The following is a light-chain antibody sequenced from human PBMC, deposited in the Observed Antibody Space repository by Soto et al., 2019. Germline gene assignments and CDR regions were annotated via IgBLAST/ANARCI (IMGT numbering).Light chain of an antibody. V-gene: IGLV2-8*01. CDR3: GSYVGSKSFV. CDR2: EVS. Sequence: QSALTQPPSASGSLGQSVTISCTGTSSDIGDYNYVSWYQQHAGKAPKVMIYEVSQRPSGVPDRFSGSKSGNTASLTVSGLQAEDGADYYCGSYVGSKSFVFGGGTKLTVL. CDR1: SSDIGDYNY. J-gene: IGLJ3*02.